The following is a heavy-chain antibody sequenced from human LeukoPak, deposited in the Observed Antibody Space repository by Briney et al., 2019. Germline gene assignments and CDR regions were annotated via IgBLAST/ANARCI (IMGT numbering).Heavy chain of an antibody. CDR1: GFSFSTYW. J-gene: IGHJ4*02. V-gene: IGHV3-7*01. CDR2: IDRDGSVR. CDR3: ARDPGSSSFDL. Sequence: GGSLKLSCSASGFSFSTYWMSWVRQTPETGLEFVANIDRDGSVRNYMDSLRGRSTISRDNAKKSMYLEINSLRADDTAVYYCARDPGSSSFDLWGRGALVTVSS. D-gene: IGHD6-13*01.